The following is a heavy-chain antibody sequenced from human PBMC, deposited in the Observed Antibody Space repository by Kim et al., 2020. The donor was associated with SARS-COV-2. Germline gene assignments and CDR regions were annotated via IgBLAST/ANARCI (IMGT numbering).Heavy chain of an antibody. CDR2: IYYSGST. V-gene: IGHV4-59*01. D-gene: IGHD6-13*01. CDR1: GGSISSYY. Sequence: SETLSLTCTVSGGSISSYYWSWIRQPPGKGLEWIGYIYYSGSTNYNPSLKSRVTISVDTSKNQFSLKLSSVTAADTAVYYCARELSGYSSSWYVFDPWGQGTLVTVSS. J-gene: IGHJ5*02. CDR3: ARELSGYSSSWYVFDP.